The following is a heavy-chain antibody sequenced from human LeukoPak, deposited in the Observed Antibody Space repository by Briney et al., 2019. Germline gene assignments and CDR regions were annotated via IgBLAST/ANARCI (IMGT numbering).Heavy chain of an antibody. CDR3: GKDYVSGDGYWDFDY. V-gene: IGHV3-30-3*01. CDR2: ISYDGSSK. J-gene: IGHJ4*02. D-gene: IGHD5-24*01. CDR1: GFTFSNFA. Sequence: GGSLRLSCAASGFTFSNFAMHWIRQAPGKGLEWVAVISYDGSSKYYADSVKGRFSISRDNSRNTVNLQMNSLRVEDTAVYYCGKDYVSGDGYWDFDYWGQGTLVTVSS.